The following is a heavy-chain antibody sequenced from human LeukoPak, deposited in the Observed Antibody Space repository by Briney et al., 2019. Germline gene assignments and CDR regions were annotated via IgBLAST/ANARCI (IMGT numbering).Heavy chain of an antibody. Sequence: SETLSLTCTVSGGSISSGDYYWSWMRQPPGKGLEWIAYMYYSGSTYYNPSLKSRVTMSADTSKNQLSLKLSSVTAADTAVYYCARPYYYDSRIDPWGQGILVTVSS. V-gene: IGHV4-30-4*01. D-gene: IGHD3-22*01. CDR3: ARPYYYDSRIDP. CDR1: GGSISSGDYY. CDR2: MYYSGST. J-gene: IGHJ5*02.